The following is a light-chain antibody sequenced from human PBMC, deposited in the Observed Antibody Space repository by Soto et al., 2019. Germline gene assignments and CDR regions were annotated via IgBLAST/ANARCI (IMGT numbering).Light chain of an antibody. V-gene: IGKV1-6*01. CDR1: RDIGSD. CDR3: LQDHDDSWT. J-gene: IGKJ1*01. CDR2: AAS. Sequence: TQLVHPQSSLSASVGDRITITSRASRDIGSDLSWYQLKPGKAPTLLIYAASNLQSGVPSRFRGSRSGTEFTLTVSSLQPEDFATYYCLQDHDDSWTFGQGTKVDIK.